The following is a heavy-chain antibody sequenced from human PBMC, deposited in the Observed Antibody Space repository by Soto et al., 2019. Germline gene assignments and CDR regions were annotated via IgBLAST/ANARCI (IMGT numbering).Heavy chain of an antibody. CDR2: IYYSGST. CDR3: ARVLYYYGSGSYWFDP. J-gene: IGHJ5*02. D-gene: IGHD3-10*01. V-gene: IGHV4-59*01. CDR1: GGSISSYY. Sequence: SETLSLTCTVSGGSISSYYWSWIRQPPGKGLEWIGYIYYSGSTNYNPSLKSRVTISVDTSKNQFSLKLSSVTAADTAVYYCARVLYYYGSGSYWFDPWGQGTLVTVSS.